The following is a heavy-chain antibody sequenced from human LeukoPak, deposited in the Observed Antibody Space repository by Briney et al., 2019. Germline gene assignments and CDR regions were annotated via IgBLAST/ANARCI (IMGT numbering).Heavy chain of an antibody. CDR3: ASSHSNWFDP. CDR1: GYTFTGYY. Sequence: GASVKVSCKASGYTFTGYYMHGVGQAPGQGLEWMGWSNPNSGDTKYAQKFQGRVTMTMDTSINTAYMELSRLRSDDTAVYYCASSHSNWFDPWGQGTLVTVSS. J-gene: IGHJ5*02. V-gene: IGHV1-2*02. CDR2: SNPNSGDT. D-gene: IGHD3-3*01.